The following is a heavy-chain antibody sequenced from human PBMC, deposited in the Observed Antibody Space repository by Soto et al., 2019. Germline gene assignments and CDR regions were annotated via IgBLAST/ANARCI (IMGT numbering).Heavy chain of an antibody. D-gene: IGHD3-22*01. J-gene: IGHJ4*02. V-gene: IGHV1-18*01. CDR1: GYTFTSYG. Sequence: GASVKVSCKASGYTFTSYGISWVRQAPGQGLEWMGWISAYNGNTNYAQKLQGRVTMTTDTSTSTTYMELRSMRSDDTAAYYCARELEETYYYDSSGSYHAVGDYWGKGPMVTVSS. CDR3: ARELEETYYYDSSGSYHAVGDY. CDR2: ISAYNGNT.